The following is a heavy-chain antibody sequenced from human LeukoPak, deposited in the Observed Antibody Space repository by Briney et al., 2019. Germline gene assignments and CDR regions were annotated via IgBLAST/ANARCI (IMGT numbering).Heavy chain of an antibody. Sequence: SETLSLTCSVSGGSISTDSYYWGWLRQSPGTGLEWIGSIFHRGSTYYSPSLKSRVTMFVDTSKNQFPLKLRSVTAADTALYYCARHGFGYYRDLYYFDYWGQGILVSVSS. CDR3: ARHGFGYYRDLYYFDY. CDR1: GGSISTDSYY. D-gene: IGHD3-3*01. CDR2: IFHRGST. V-gene: IGHV4-39*01. J-gene: IGHJ4*02.